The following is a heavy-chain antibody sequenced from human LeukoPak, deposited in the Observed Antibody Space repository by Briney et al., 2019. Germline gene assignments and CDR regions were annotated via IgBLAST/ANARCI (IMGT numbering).Heavy chain of an antibody. Sequence: GGSLRLSCAASGFIFTSNRMNWVRQAPGKGLEWVANIKHDGSEQIYVDSVKGRFTISRDNAKDSVYLQMNSLRAEDTAVYYGPGGLGEHGGFSDRGAQGPLVPVSS. CDR2: IKHDGSEQ. CDR1: GFIFTSNR. CDR3: PGGLGEHGGFSDR. D-gene: IGHD3-16*01. V-gene: IGHV3-7*01. J-gene: IGHJ5*02.